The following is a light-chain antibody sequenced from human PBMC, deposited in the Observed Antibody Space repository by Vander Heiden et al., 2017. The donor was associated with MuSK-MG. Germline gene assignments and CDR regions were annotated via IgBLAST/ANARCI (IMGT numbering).Light chain of an antibody. Sequence: EIVMPQSTATLSASPGERATLHCRSSQTINRNGTWDQQKPGQAPRLLIDDASTRATGIADTFSGSGSGTEFTLTISIRQSEDVAIDYGQQYNSWPPRGSFGHGTKVEIK. CDR3: QQYNSWPPRGS. CDR2: DAS. J-gene: IGKJ1*01. V-gene: IGKV3D-15*01. CDR1: QTINRN.